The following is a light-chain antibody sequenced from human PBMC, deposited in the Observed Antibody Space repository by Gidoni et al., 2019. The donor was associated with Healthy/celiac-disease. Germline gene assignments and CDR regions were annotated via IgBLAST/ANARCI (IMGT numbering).Light chain of an antibody. CDR1: QSVSSN. CDR3: QQYNNWPQGT. Sequence: EIVMTHSPATLSVSPGERATLSCRASQSVSSNLAWYQQKPGQAPRLLIYGASTRATGIPARFSGSGSGTEFTLTISSLQSEDFEVYYCQQYNNWPQGTFGQGTKVEIK. V-gene: IGKV3-15*01. CDR2: GAS. J-gene: IGKJ1*01.